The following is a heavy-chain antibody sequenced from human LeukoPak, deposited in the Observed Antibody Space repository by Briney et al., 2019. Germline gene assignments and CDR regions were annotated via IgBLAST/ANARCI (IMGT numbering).Heavy chain of an antibody. CDR2: TYYRSEWYK. Sequence: SQTLSLTCAISGDSVASNSAAWNWIRQSPSRGLEWLGRTYYRSEWYKDYAESVKSRISINPDTSKNQFSLQLNSVTPEDTAVYYCARSISSRSFRLDYWGQGTLVTVSS. V-gene: IGHV6-1*01. CDR3: ARSISSRSFRLDY. J-gene: IGHJ4*02. CDR1: GDSVASNSAA. D-gene: IGHD3-3*02.